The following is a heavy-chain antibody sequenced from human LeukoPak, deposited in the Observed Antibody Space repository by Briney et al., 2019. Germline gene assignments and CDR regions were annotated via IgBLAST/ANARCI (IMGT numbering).Heavy chain of an antibody. D-gene: IGHD3-22*01. J-gene: IGHJ5*02. Sequence: SETLSLTCTVSGGSISSYYWSWIRQPPGKGLEWIGYIYYSGSTNYNPSLKSRVTISVDTSKNQFSLKLSSVTAADTAVYYCARLDSSEDWFDPSGQGTLVTVSS. CDR3: ARLDSSEDWFDP. V-gene: IGHV4-59*08. CDR2: IYYSGST. CDR1: GGSISSYY.